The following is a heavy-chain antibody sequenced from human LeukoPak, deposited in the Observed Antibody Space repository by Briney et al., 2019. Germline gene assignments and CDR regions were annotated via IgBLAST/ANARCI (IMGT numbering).Heavy chain of an antibody. CDR2: IYRGGST. V-gene: IGHV3-53*05. D-gene: IGHD6-19*01. CDR3: ARTREQWQVLDY. CDR1: GFTVSSIY. Sequence: GGSLRLSCAASGFTVSSIYMSWVRQAPGKGLEWVSIIYRGGSTYYADSVRGRFTVSRDNSKNMVFLQMNSLRTEDTAVYYCARTREQWQVLDYWGQGTLVTVSS. J-gene: IGHJ4*02.